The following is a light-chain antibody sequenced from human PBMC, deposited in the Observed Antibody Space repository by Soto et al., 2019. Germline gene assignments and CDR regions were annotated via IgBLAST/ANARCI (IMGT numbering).Light chain of an antibody. CDR2: GAS. J-gene: IGKJ5*01. V-gene: IGKV1-9*01. Sequence: DIPLTQSPSFLSASVGDRVTITCRASQGISSYLAWFRQKPGKAPILLIYGASTLQSGVPSRFSGRGSGTEFTLTISSLQPEDFATYYCQQVNSYPITFGQGTRLEIK. CDR3: QQVNSYPIT. CDR1: QGISSY.